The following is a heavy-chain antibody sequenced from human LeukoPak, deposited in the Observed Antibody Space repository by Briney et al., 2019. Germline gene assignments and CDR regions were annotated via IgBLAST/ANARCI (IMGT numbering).Heavy chain of an antibody. J-gene: IGHJ4*02. Sequence: GRSLRLSCAASGFTLSSYAMSWVRQAPGKGLEWISYISSGGTTIYEADSVKGRFTISRDNAKNSLYLHMSSLRADDTAVYYCARSFGYGGYVSFDFWGQGTLVTVSS. CDR1: GFTLSSYA. CDR3: ARSFGYGGYVSFDF. V-gene: IGHV3-48*04. D-gene: IGHD5-12*01. CDR2: ISSGGTTI.